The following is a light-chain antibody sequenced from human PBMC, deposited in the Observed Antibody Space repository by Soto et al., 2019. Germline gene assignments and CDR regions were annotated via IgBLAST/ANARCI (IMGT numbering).Light chain of an antibody. CDR3: HQFDSLPYT. CDR1: QDITNY. V-gene: IGKV1-33*01. CDR2: DAS. J-gene: IGKJ2*01. Sequence: EIQMTQSPSSLSASVGDRVTITCQASQDITNYLNWYQQQPGKAPKLLIYDASNLQTGVPSRFSGSGSGTDFTFTISSLQVEDIATYYCHQFDSLPYTFGQGTKLEIK.